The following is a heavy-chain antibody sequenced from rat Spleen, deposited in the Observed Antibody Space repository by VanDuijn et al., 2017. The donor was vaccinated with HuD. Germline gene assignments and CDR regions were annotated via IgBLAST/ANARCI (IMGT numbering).Heavy chain of an antibody. J-gene: IGHJ2*01. CDR1: GFTFNSYD. V-gene: IGHV5-20*01. Sequence: EVQLVESGGDLVQPGRSLKLSCAASGFTFNSYDMAWVRQAPTKGLEWVASISYDGNNTYYRDSVKGRFTLSRDNAKSSLYLQMDSLRSEDTATYYCAKENGGYSPFDYWGQGVMVTVSS. CDR3: AKENGGYSPFDY. D-gene: IGHD1-11*01. CDR2: ISYDGNNT.